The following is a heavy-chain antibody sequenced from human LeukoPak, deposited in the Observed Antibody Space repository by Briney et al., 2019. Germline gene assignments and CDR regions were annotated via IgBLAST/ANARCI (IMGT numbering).Heavy chain of an antibody. D-gene: IGHD6-19*01. CDR2: MNPNSGNT. J-gene: IGHJ4*02. Sequence: ASVKVSCKASGYTFTSYDINWVRQATGQGLEWMGWMNPNSGNTGYAQKFQGRVTMTRNTSISTAYMELSSLRSEDTAVYYCARVVAVAGIHSYWGQGTLVTVSS. CDR3: ARVVAVAGIHSY. V-gene: IGHV1-8*01. CDR1: GYTFTSYD.